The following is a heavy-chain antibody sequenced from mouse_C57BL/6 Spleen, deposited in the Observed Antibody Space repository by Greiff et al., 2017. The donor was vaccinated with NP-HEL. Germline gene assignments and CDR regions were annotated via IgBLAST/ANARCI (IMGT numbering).Heavy chain of an antibody. D-gene: IGHD1-1*01. CDR2: INPNNGGT. J-gene: IGHJ4*01. Sequence: EVQLQQSGPELVKPGASVKISCKASGYTFTDYYMNWVKQSHGKSLEWIGDINPNNGGTSYNQKFKGKATLTVDKSSSTAYMELRSLTSEDSAVYYCARERYQVEPAMDYWGQGTSVTVSS. CDR3: ARERYQVEPAMDY. CDR1: GYTFTDYY. V-gene: IGHV1-26*01.